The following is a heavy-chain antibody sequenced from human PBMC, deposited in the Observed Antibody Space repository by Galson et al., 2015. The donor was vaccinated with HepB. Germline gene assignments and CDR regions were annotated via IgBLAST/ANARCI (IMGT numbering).Heavy chain of an antibody. CDR3: ARDRAIPPYHYYGMDL. CDR2: ISYGGSNK. J-gene: IGHJ6*02. V-gene: IGHV3-30-3*01. Sequence: SLRLSCAASGFTFSYHAMHWVRQAPGKGLEWVAIISYGGSNKFYADSVKGRFTISRDNSKNTLYLQMNSLRAEDTALYYCARDRAIPPYHYYGMDLWGQGTTVTVPS. CDR1: GFTFSYHA. D-gene: IGHD2-21*01.